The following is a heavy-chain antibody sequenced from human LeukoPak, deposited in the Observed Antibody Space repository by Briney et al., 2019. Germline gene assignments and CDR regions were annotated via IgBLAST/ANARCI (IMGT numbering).Heavy chain of an antibody. D-gene: IGHD3-10*01. J-gene: IGHJ4*02. V-gene: IGHV4-59*12. CDR3: ARDQAYYYGSGRRKFDY. CDR2: IYYSGST. Sequence: SETLSLTCTVSGGSISSYYWSWIRQPPGKGLEWIGYIYYSGSTNYNPSLKSRVTISVDTSKNQFSLKLSSVTAADTAVYYCARDQAYYYGSGRRKFDYWGQGTLVTVSS. CDR1: GGSISSYY.